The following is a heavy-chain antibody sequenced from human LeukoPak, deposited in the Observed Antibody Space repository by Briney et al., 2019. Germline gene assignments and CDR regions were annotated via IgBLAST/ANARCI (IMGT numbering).Heavy chain of an antibody. CDR1: GFTFDDYA. CDR3: AKDAQSGIYYPFDY. V-gene: IGHV3-43D*03. D-gene: IGHD3-10*01. Sequence: GGSLRLSCAASGFTFDDYAMHWVRQAPGKGLEWVSLISWDGGSTYYADSVKGRFTISRDNSKNSLYVQMNSLRAEDTALYYCAKDAQSGIYYPFDYWGQGTLVTVSS. CDR2: ISWDGGST. J-gene: IGHJ4*02.